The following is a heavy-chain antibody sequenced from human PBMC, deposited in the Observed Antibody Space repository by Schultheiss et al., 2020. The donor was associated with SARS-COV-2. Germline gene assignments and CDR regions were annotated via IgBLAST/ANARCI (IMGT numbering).Heavy chain of an antibody. D-gene: IGHD7-27*01. Sequence: SETLSLTCTVSGGSISSYYWSWIRQPPGKGLEWIGYIYYSGSTNYNPSLKSRVTISVDTSKNQFSLKLSSVTAADTAVYYCARLTGDQDYGMDVWGQGTTVTVSS. CDR2: IYYSGST. CDR1: GGSISSYY. V-gene: IGHV4-59*08. CDR3: ARLTGDQDYGMDV. J-gene: IGHJ6*02.